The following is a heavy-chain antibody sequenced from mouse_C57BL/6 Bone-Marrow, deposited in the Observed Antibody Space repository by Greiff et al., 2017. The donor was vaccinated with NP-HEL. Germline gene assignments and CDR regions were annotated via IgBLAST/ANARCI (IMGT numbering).Heavy chain of an antibody. V-gene: IGHV1-81*01. J-gene: IGHJ4*01. Sequence: QVQLQQSGAELARPGASVKLSCKASGYTFTSYGISWVKQRTGQGLEWIGEIYPRSGTTYYNEKFKGKATLTADKSSSTAYMELRSLTSEDSAVYFCARGRQLRLQAMDYWGQGTSVTVSS. D-gene: IGHD3-2*02. CDR1: GYTFTSYG. CDR2: IYPRSGTT. CDR3: ARGRQLRLQAMDY.